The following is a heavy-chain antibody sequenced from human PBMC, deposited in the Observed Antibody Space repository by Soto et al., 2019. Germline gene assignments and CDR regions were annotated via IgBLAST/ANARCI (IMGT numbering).Heavy chain of an antibody. V-gene: IGHV4-31*03. J-gene: IGHJ3*02. CDR3: AREGGSYDSGGYLIRGAFDI. D-gene: IGHD3-22*01. Sequence: SETLSLTCTVSGGSISSGGYYWSWIRQHPGKGLEWIGYIYFRGNTYYSPSLESRLTISVDTSKNQFSLKLTSVTAADTAVYYCAREGGSYDSGGYLIRGAFDIWGQGTMVTVSS. CDR1: GGSISSGGYY. CDR2: IYFRGNT.